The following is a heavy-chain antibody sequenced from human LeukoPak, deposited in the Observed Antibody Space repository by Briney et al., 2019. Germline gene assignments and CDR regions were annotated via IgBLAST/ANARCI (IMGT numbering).Heavy chain of an antibody. D-gene: IGHD6-13*01. CDR3: ARDSGYSGSWSFDH. CDR2: TYCRSKWYY. CDR1: GDSVSRSGPG. J-gene: IGHJ4*02. Sequence: SQTLSLTCAISGDSVSRSGPGWNWIRQSPSRGLEWLGRTYCRSKWYYDYGSSLKSRITINPETSKNQFSLQLSSVTPEDTAVYYCARDSGYSGSWSFDHWGQGILVTVSS. V-gene: IGHV6-1*01.